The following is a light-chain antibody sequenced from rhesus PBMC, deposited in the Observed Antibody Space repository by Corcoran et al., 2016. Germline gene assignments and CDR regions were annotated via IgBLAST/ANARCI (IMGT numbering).Light chain of an antibody. J-gene: IGKJ1*01. CDR2: STS. Sequence: EIVMTQSPATLSLSPGETATLSCRASESVGSYLAWYHQKPGQAPKVHVHSTSFRATGTPDRLLGSVSRTEFTLTISSLEPEDVVVYYCQHYNDVLWTFGHGTKVEIK. CDR1: ESVGSY. CDR3: QHYNDVLWT. V-gene: IGKV3-40*03.